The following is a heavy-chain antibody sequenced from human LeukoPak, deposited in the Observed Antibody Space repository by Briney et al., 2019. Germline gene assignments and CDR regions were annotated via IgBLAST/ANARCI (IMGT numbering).Heavy chain of an antibody. V-gene: IGHV3-23*01. CDR1: GFTFSSYA. CDR2: IGDTT. D-gene: IGHD6-19*01. CDR3: AKDSDDWVRYSSGWYPVDY. Sequence: GGSLRLSCAASGFTFSSYAMGWVRQVPGKGLDWVSAIGDTTYYADSVKGRFTISRDNSKNTLYLQMNNLRVEDAAIYYCAKDSDDWVRYSSGWYPVDYWGQGTLVTVSS. J-gene: IGHJ4*02.